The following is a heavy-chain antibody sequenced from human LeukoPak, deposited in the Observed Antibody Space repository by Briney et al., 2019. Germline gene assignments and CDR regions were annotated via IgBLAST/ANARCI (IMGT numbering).Heavy chain of an antibody. CDR3: AGAPSPPSYGSPIFDY. D-gene: IGHD5-18*01. Sequence: SVKVSCKASGGTFSSYAISWVRQAPGQGLEWMGGIITICGTEKYAQEFQGRVTITTDEYKSTAYMEVSRLRYEDTAVYYCAGAPSPPSYGSPIFDYWGQGTLVTVSS. CDR1: GGTFSSYA. CDR2: IITICGTE. J-gene: IGHJ4*02. V-gene: IGHV1-69*05.